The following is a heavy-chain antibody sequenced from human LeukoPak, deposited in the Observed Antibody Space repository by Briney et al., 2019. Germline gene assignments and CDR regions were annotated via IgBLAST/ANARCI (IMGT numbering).Heavy chain of an antibody. V-gene: IGHV3-74*01. D-gene: IGHD5-24*01. Sequence: PGGSLRLACAASGFTFSSYWMHWVRQAPGKGLVWVSRINSDGSSTSYADSVKGRFTISRDNAKNTLYLQMNSLRAEDTAVYYCAKVPRRDGYNSLYDYWGQGTLVTVSS. CDR1: GFTFSSYW. CDR2: INSDGSST. CDR3: AKVPRRDGYNSLYDY. J-gene: IGHJ4*02.